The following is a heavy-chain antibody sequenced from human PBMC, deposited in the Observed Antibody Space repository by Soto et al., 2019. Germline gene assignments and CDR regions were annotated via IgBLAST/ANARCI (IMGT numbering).Heavy chain of an antibody. CDR1: GGSISSYY. D-gene: IGHD3-10*01. J-gene: IGHJ5*02. V-gene: IGHV4-59*01. CDR2: IYYSGST. CDR3: ARAEGILWFGESPPFDP. Sequence: LPETLSLTCTVSGGSISSYYWSWIRQPPGKGLEWIGYIYYSGSTNYNPSLKSRVTISVDTSKNQFSLKLSSVTAADTAVYYCARAEGILWFGESPPFDPWGQGTLVTVSS.